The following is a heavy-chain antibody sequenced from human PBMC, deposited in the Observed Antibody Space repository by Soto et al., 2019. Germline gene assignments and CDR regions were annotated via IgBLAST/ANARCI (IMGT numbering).Heavy chain of an antibody. D-gene: IGHD3-3*01. CDR1: GFTFSSYA. CDR3: AKDTPYDFWSGYNNWFDP. V-gene: IGHV3-23*01. CDR2: ISGSGGST. J-gene: IGHJ5*02. Sequence: GGSLRLSCAASGFTFSSYAMSWVRQAPGKGLEWVSAISGSGGSTYYADSVKGRFTISRDNSKNTLYLQMNSLRAEDTAVYYCAKDTPYDFWSGYNNWFDPWGQGTLVTVSS.